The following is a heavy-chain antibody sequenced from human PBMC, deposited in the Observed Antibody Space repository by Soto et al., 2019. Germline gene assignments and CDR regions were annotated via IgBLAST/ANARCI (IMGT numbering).Heavy chain of an antibody. CDR2: IHYDGISN. D-gene: IGHD2-21*01. V-gene: IGHV3-74*01. J-gene: IGHJ4*02. CDR3: ARDGPEDWVDACGLDY. Sequence: EVQLVESGGGLVQPGVSLRLSCAASGFTFTRFWMHWVRQVPGKGLVWLARIHYDGISNAYADSVKGRFTISRDNAKNTVYLQMNSLRAEDTAVYYCARDGPEDWVDACGLDYGGQGTRVTVSS. CDR1: GFTFTRFW.